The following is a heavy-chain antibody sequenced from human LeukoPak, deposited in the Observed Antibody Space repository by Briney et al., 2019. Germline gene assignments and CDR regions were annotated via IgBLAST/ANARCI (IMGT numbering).Heavy chain of an antibody. CDR2: ISGSSSYI. CDR1: GFTFSSYS. D-gene: IGHD6-6*01. J-gene: IGHJ6*03. CDR3: ARGIAARRPYMDV. V-gene: IGHV3-21*01. Sequence: PGGSLRLSCAASGFTFSSYSMNWVRQAPGKGLEWVSSISGSSSYIYYADSVKGRFTISRDNAKNSLYLQMNSLRAEDTAVYYCARGIAARRPYMDVWGKGTTVTVSS.